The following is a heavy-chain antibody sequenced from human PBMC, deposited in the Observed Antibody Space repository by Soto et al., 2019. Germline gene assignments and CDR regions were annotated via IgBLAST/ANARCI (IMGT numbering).Heavy chain of an antibody. V-gene: IGHV3-21*01. CDR3: ARDNLAFQGAFDL. CDR1: GFVFSDFQ. CDR2: ITGTSAFA. Sequence: GGSLRLSCAASGFVFSDFQFNWVRQAPGGGLEWLSSITGTSAFAEYAESIEGRFTISRDNPNKLLFLHMDNLRPEDTAVYYCARDNLAFQGAFDLWGQGTLVTVSS. D-gene: IGHD3-16*01. J-gene: IGHJ4*02.